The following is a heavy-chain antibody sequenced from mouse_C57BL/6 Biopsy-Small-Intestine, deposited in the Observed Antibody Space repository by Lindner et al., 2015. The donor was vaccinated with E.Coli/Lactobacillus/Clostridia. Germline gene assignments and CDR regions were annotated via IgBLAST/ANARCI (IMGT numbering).Heavy chain of an antibody. Sequence: VQLQESGAELVKPGASVKISCKASGYAFSSYWMNWVKQRPGKGLEWIGQIYPGDGDTNYNGKFKGKATLTADKSSSTAYMQLSSLTSEDSAVYFCARPYRYDGGYYFDYWGQGTTLTVSS. CDR3: ARPYRYDGGYYFDY. V-gene: IGHV1-80*01. CDR1: GYAFSSYW. CDR2: IYPGDGDT. J-gene: IGHJ2*01. D-gene: IGHD2-12*01.